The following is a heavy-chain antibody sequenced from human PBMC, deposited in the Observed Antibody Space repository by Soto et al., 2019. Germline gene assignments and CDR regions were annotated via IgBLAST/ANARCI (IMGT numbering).Heavy chain of an antibody. J-gene: IGHJ6*02. D-gene: IGHD3-10*01. CDR2: ISSSGSTI. CDR3: ASAQSPPQPGLLWFAEPWSPLTKKDYYYYYGMDV. V-gene: IGHV3-48*03. CDR1: GFTFSSYE. Sequence: WGSLRLSCAASGFTFSSYEMNWVRQAPGKGLEWVSYISSSGSTIYYADSVKGRFTISRDNAKNSLYLQMNSLRAEDTAVYYCASAQSPPQPGLLWFAEPWSPLTKKDYYYYYGMDVWGQGTTVTVSS.